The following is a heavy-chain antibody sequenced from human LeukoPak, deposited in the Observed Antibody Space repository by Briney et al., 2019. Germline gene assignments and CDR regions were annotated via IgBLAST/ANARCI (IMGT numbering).Heavy chain of an antibody. CDR2: INPNSGDT. V-gene: IGHV1-8*03. CDR3: ARGLGSSWFDP. Sequence: ASVKVSCKASGNTFTAYYMHWVRQAPGQGLEWMGWINPNSGDTNYAQKFQGRVTITRNTSISTAYMELSSLRSEDTAVYYCARGLGSSWFDPWGQGTLVTVSS. J-gene: IGHJ5*02. D-gene: IGHD6-13*01. CDR1: GNTFTAYY.